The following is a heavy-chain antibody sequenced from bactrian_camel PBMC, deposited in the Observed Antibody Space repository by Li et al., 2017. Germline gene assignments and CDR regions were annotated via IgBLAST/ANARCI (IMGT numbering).Heavy chain of an antibody. CDR1: EYNIRADHHYC. V-gene: IGHV3S53*01. CDR3: ASELKWFGPPLDERGYQY. Sequence: HVQLVESGGGSVQAGGSLRLSCVASEYNIRADHHYCMGWFRQAPGKEREGVAGIDSFGRTSYADSVKGRFTISVDGAGNTLYLQMNSLNPEDTAMYYCASELKWFGPPLDERGYQYWGQGTQVTVS. D-gene: IGHD3*01. CDR2: IDSFGRT. J-gene: IGHJ4*01.